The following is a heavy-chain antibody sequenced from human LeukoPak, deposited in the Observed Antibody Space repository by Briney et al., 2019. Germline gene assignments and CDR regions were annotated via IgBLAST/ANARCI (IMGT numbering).Heavy chain of an antibody. V-gene: IGHV5-51*01. Sequence: GESLKISCKGSGYSFTSYWIGWVRQMPGNGLEYMGIIFPGDSKIRYSPSFQGQVTISVDKSISTAYLQWTSLRASDTAIYSCARHTGRPQAGWFDPWGQGTLVTVSS. J-gene: IGHJ5*02. CDR3: ARHTGRPQAGWFDP. CDR2: IFPGDSKI. CDR1: GYSFTSYW. D-gene: IGHD3-10*01.